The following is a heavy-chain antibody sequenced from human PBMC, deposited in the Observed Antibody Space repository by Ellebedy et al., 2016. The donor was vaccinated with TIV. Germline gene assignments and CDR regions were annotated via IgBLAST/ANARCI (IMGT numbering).Heavy chain of an antibody. Sequence: GESLKISCAASGFTFSSYAMHWVRQAPGKGLEWVAVISYDGSNKYYADSVKGRFTISRDNSKNTLYLQMNSLRAEDTAVYYCARGYSCSGGSCSYPFDYWGQGTLVTVSS. CDR3: ARGYSCSGGSCSYPFDY. CDR1: GFTFSSYA. CDR2: ISYDGSNK. J-gene: IGHJ4*02. D-gene: IGHD2-15*01. V-gene: IGHV3-30-3*01.